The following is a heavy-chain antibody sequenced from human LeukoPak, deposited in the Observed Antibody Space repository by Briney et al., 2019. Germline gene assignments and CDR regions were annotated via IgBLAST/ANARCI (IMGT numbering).Heavy chain of an antibody. D-gene: IGHD1-26*01. J-gene: IGHJ3*02. CDR1: GYTLTRYG. CDR3: ARGRELPKNDAFDI. CDR2: ISAYNGNT. Sequence: ASVKVSCKASGYTLTRYGLTWVRQAPGQGLEWMGWISAYNGNTNYAQKLQDRVSMTTDSSTSTAYMELRSLRSDDTAVYYCARGRELPKNDAFDIWGQGTMVTVSS. V-gene: IGHV1-18*01.